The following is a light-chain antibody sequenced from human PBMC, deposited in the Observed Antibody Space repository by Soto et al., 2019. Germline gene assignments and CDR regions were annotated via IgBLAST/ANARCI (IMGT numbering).Light chain of an antibody. CDR1: QSVGGTF. V-gene: IGKV3-20*01. Sequence: EIVLTQSPGTLSLSPGEGATLSCRASQSVGGTFLAWYQQKGGQAPRLLIHGASNRATGIPDRFSGSGSGTDFTLTISRLEPEDFAVYDCQQYGGSPRTFGQGTKVEVK. J-gene: IGKJ1*01. CDR3: QQYGGSPRT. CDR2: GAS.